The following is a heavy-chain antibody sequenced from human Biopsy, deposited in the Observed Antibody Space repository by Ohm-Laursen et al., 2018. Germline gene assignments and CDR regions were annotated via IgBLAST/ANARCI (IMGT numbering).Heavy chain of an antibody. Sequence: GSLRLSCAASGFAFSTYWMTWVRQAPGKGLEWVANIKRDGSQSNHADSVKGRFTISRDNAKNSLYLQMYSLRAEDTAVYYCTRDTTYYAGTTYYDALDVWGQGTTVNGSS. V-gene: IGHV3-7*01. CDR2: IKRDGSQS. J-gene: IGHJ3*01. D-gene: IGHD2/OR15-2a*01. CDR3: TRDTTYYAGTTYYDALDV. CDR1: GFAFSTYW.